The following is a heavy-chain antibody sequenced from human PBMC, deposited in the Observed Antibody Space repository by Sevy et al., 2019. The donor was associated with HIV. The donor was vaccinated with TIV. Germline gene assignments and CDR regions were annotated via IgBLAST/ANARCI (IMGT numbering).Heavy chain of an antibody. CDR3: ARRLVNMAPSLYYFYAMDV. V-gene: IGHV7-4-1*02. D-gene: IGHD3-10*01. Sequence: ASVKVSCKASEYTFTSYIVIWMRQAPGQGLEWMGWINTKTGDPTYTQGFTGRFVFSLDTSASTAYLQISNLKSEDTAIYYCARRLVNMAPSLYYFYAMDVWGQGTTVTVSS. J-gene: IGHJ6*02. CDR2: INTKTGDP. CDR1: EYTFTSYI.